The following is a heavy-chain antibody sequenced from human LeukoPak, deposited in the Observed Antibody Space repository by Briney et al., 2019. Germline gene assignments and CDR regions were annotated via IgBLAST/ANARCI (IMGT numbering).Heavy chain of an antibody. CDR2: ISSSGSTI. CDR1: GFTFSSYE. Sequence: GGSLRLSCAASGFTFSSYEMIWVRQAPGKGLEWVSYISSSGSTIYYADSVKGRFTISRDNAKNSLYLQMNSLRAEDTAVYYCARDRDYYGSGSYYRSMDVWGKGTTVTVSS. J-gene: IGHJ6*04. D-gene: IGHD3-10*01. CDR3: ARDRDYYGSGSYYRSMDV. V-gene: IGHV3-48*03.